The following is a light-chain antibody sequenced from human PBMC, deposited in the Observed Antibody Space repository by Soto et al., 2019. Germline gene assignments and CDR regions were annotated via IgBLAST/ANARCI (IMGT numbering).Light chain of an antibody. J-gene: IGKJ1*01. CDR3: QQYNNWPWT. CDR2: RAS. Sequence: ERVLTQSPATLSVSPGERATLSCRASQSVSSNFAWYQQKPGQAPRLLIYRASTRAAGIPARFSGSGSGTAFTLTISSLQSEDFAVYYWQQYNNWPWTSGQGTKVEIK. V-gene: IGKV3-15*01. CDR1: QSVSSN.